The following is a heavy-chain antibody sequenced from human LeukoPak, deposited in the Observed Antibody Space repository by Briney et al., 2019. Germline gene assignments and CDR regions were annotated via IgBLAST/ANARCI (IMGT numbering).Heavy chain of an antibody. CDR1: GGSISSFY. CDR3: ARETYYFGMDV. J-gene: IGHJ6*02. Sequence: SETLCLPCTVSGGSISSFYWTWSRQPPGKGLEWIGYIYYSGSTNFNPSLKSRVTISVDTSKNQFSLKLSSVTAADTAVYYCARETYYFGMDVWG. V-gene: IGHV4-59*01. CDR2: IYYSGST.